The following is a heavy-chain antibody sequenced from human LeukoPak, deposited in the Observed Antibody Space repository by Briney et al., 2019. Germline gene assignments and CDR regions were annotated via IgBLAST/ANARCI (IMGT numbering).Heavy chain of an antibody. D-gene: IGHD3-10*01. CDR3: AREGLGDASDI. CDR2: IGTAGDT. Sequence: GGSLRLSCAASGFTFSSYDMHWVRQATGKGLEWVSAIGTAGDTYYPGSVKGRSTISRENAKNSLYLQMNSLRAGDTAVYYCAREGLGDASDIWGQGTMVTVSS. J-gene: IGHJ3*02. V-gene: IGHV3-13*01. CDR1: GFTFSSYD.